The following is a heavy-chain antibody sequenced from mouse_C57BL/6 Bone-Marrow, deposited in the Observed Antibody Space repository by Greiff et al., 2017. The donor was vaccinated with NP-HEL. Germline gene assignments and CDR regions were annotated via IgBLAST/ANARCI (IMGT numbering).Heavy chain of an antibody. D-gene: IGHD2-2*01. CDR1: GFNIKDDY. V-gene: IGHV14-4*01. J-gene: IGHJ4*01. Sequence: VQLQQSGAELVRPGASVKLSCTASGFNIKDDYMHWVKQRPEQGLEWIGWIDPANGDTEYASKFQGKATITADTSSNTAYLQLSSLTSEDTADYYCTKIYYGYGQYAMDYWGQGTSVTVSS. CDR3: TKIYYGYGQYAMDY. CDR2: IDPANGDT.